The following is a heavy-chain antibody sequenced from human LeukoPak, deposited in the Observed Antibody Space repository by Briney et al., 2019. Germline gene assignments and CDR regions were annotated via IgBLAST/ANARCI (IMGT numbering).Heavy chain of an antibody. CDR2: INPNSGGT. Sequence: ASVKVSCKASGYPFIGNYIHWVRQAPGQGLEWMGWINPNSGGTQYSQKFQGRVTLTRDTSITTGYMELSSLRSEDTAVYYCARVVAAAGTGNWFDPWGQGTLVTVSS. V-gene: IGHV1-2*02. J-gene: IGHJ5*02. CDR3: ARVVAAAGTGNWFDP. D-gene: IGHD6-13*01. CDR1: GYPFIGNY.